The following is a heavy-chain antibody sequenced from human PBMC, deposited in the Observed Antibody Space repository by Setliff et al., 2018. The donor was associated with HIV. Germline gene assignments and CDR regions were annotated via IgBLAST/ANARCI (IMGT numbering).Heavy chain of an antibody. V-gene: IGHV4-34*01. CDR3: ARVSVVMIVVVITPYYMDV. J-gene: IGHJ6*03. Sequence: PSETLSLTCAVYGGSFSGYYWSWIRQPPGKGLEWIGEINHSGGTNYNPSLKSRVSISVDTSKNQFSLKLSPVTAADTAVYYCARVSVVMIVVVITPYYMDVWGQGTTVTVSS. D-gene: IGHD3-22*01. CDR2: INHSGGT. CDR1: GGSFSGYY.